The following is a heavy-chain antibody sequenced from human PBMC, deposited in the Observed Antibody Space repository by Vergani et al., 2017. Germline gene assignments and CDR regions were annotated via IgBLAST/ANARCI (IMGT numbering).Heavy chain of an antibody. CDR3: ARDLKTYYYDSSGYSWFDP. CDR2: IITILGIA. V-gene: IGHV1-69*08. J-gene: IGHJ5*02. D-gene: IGHD3-22*01. CDR1: GGTFSSYT. Sequence: QVQLVQSGAEVKKPGSSVKVSCKASGGTFSSYTISWVRQAPGQGLEWMGRIITILGIANYAQKFQGRVTITADKSTSTAYMELSSLRSEDTAVYYCARDLKTYYYDSSGYSWFDPWGQGTLVTVSS.